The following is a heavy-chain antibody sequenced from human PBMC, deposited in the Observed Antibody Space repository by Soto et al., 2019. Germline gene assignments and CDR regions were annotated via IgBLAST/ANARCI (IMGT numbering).Heavy chain of an antibody. CDR2: ISGSGDDT. CDR3: ASPLPGTYFPFEH. Sequence: GGSLRLSCAASGFTFSNYAMSWVRQAPGKGLEWVSTISGSGDDTYYADSVKGRFTISRDNSKNTLYLQMSSLKAGDTAVYYCASPLPGTYFPFEHWGQGTLVTVSS. J-gene: IGHJ4*02. V-gene: IGHV3-23*01. D-gene: IGHD1-1*01. CDR1: GFTFSNYA.